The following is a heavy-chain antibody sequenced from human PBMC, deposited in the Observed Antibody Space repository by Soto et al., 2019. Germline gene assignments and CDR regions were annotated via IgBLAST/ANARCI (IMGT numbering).Heavy chain of an antibody. CDR3: ARSPYDSSGYHFHFFDY. Sequence: QVQLVESGGGVVQPGRSLRLSCAASGFTFSSYSVHWVRQAPGKGLEWVAVISYDGGHESYADSVKGRFTISRDNSKNTRFQQMNSLRAEDTAVYSCARSPYDSSGYHFHFFDYWGQGTLVTVSS. CDR1: GFTFSSYS. V-gene: IGHV3-30-3*01. D-gene: IGHD3-22*01. J-gene: IGHJ4*02. CDR2: ISYDGGHE.